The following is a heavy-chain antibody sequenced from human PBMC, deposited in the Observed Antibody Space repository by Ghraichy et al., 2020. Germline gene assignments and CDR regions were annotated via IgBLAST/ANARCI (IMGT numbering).Heavy chain of an antibody. Sequence: GGSLRLSCAASGFTVSSNYMSWVRQAPGKGLEWVSVIYSGGSTYYADSVKGRFTISRDNSKNTLYLQMNSLRAEDTAVYYCARATPRGLRDSSGYYSGWYFDLWGRGTLVTVSS. CDR3: ARATPRGLRDSSGYYSGWYFDL. CDR1: GFTVSSNY. D-gene: IGHD3-22*01. CDR2: IYSGGST. J-gene: IGHJ2*01. V-gene: IGHV3-53*01.